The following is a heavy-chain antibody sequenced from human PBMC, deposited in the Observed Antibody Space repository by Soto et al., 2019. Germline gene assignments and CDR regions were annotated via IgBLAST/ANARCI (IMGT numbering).Heavy chain of an antibody. Sequence: QLQLQESGPGLVKPSETLSLTCTVSGGSISSSNYYWGWIRQPPGKGLEWIGTMYYSGSTYYNPSLKSRVTISVDTSKNQFSLKLSSVTAADTAVYYCARVLWLALDYWGQGTLVTVSS. D-gene: IGHD6-19*01. CDR1: GGSISSSNYY. V-gene: IGHV4-39*01. J-gene: IGHJ4*02. CDR3: ARVLWLALDY. CDR2: MYYSGST.